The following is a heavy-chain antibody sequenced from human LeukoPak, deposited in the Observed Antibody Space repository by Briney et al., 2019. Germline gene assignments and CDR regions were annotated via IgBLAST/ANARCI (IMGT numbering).Heavy chain of an antibody. J-gene: IGHJ4*02. CDR1: GFTFSDYY. Sequence: GGSLRLSCAASGFTFSDYYMSWIRQAPGKGLEWVSYISSSGSTIYYADSVKGRFTISRDNAKNSLYLQMDSLRAEDTAVFYCAKSPEGYCSGGTCYLYFDYWGQGSLVTVSS. D-gene: IGHD2-15*01. V-gene: IGHV3-11*04. CDR2: ISSSGSTI. CDR3: AKSPEGYCSGGTCYLYFDY.